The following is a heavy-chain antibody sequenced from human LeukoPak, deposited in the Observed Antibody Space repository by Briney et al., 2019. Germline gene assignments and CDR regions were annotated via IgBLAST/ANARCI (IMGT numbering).Heavy chain of an antibody. V-gene: IGHV3-23*01. Sequence: GGSLRLSCAASGFTFSSYAMSWARQAPGKGLEWVAFIGNTGSPTFYADSVKGRFTISRDNSKSTLHLQMHSLRVEDTAVYYCARRFYYMDVWGKGPTVTVSS. J-gene: IGHJ6*03. CDR3: ARRFYYMDV. CDR2: IGNTGSPT. CDR1: GFTFSSYA.